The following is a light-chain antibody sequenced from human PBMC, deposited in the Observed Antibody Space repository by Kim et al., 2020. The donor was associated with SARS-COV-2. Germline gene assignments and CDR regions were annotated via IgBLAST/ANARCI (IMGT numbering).Light chain of an antibody. CDR1: QDIGYF. CDR3: QQYNYLPLT. Sequence: DTQMTQSPSSLSASLGDRVTITCQASQDIGYFLSWYQQKPGKAPKLLIYDAADLESGVPSRFSGSGSGTDFTFTITSLHPEDVATYYCQQYNYLPLTFGGGTKVDIK. V-gene: IGKV1-33*01. CDR2: DAA. J-gene: IGKJ4*01.